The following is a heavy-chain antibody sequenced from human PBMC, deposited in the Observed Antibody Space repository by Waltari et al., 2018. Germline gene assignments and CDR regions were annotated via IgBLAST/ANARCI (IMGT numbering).Heavy chain of an antibody. CDR1: GGSISSGSSY. J-gene: IGHJ4*02. Sequence: QVQLQESGPGLVKPSQTLSLTCTVSGGSISSGSSYWSWIRQPAGKGLEWIGRIYTSGSTNYNPSLKSRVTISVDTSKNQFSLKLSSVTAADTAVYYCAREEGTVTTGWVDYWGQGTLVTVSS. CDR2: IYTSGST. D-gene: IGHD4-17*01. CDR3: AREEGTVTTGWVDY. V-gene: IGHV4-61*02.